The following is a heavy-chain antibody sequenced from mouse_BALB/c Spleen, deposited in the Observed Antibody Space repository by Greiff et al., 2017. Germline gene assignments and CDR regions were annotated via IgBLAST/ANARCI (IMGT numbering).Heavy chain of an antibody. CDR3: ASSGTRYAMDY. J-gene: IGHJ4*01. D-gene: IGHD4-1*01. Sequence: EVQRVESGGGLVKPGGSLKLSCAASGFAFSSYDMSWVRQTPEKRLEWVATISSGGSYTYYPDSVKGRFTISRDNAKNTLYLQMSSLRSEDTAMYYCASSGTRYAMDYWGQGTSVTVSS. V-gene: IGHV5-9-3*01. CDR1: GFAFSSYD. CDR2: ISSGGSYT.